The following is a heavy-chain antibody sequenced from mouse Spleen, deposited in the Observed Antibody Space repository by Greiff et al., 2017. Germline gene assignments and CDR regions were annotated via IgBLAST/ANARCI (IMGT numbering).Heavy chain of an antibody. CDR3: ARDSSGNFDD. Sequence: QVTLKESGPGILQSSQTLSLTCSFSGFSLSTSGMGVSWIRQPSGKGLEWLAHIYWDDDKRYNPSLKSRLTISKDTSRNQVFLKITSVDTADTATYYCARDSSGNFDDWGQGTTLTVSS. D-gene: IGHD3-2*01. CDR2: IYWDDDK. V-gene: IGHV8-12*01. J-gene: IGHJ2*01. CDR1: GFSLSTSGMG.